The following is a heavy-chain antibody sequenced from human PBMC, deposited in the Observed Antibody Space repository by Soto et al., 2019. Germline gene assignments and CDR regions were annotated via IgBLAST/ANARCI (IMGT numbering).Heavy chain of an antibody. Sequence: EVQLVQSGAEVKKPGESLKISCKGSGYSFTSYWIGWVRQMPGKGLELMGIIYPGDSDTRYSPSLQSQVTISAAKSINPPYLEWTTLEPSDPPIVYLPDSGGGQKQQPPKYYYGMDVWGQGTTVTVSS. J-gene: IGHJ6*02. V-gene: IGHV5-51*03. CDR1: GYSFTSYW. CDR2: IYPGDSDT. CDR3: PDSGGGQKQQPPKYYYGMDV. D-gene: IGHD6-13*01.